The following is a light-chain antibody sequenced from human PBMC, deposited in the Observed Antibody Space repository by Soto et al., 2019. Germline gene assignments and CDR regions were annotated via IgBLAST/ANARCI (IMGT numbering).Light chain of an antibody. CDR3: LQGTHWPRT. J-gene: IGKJ1*01. CDR2: KVS. Sequence: EVVMTQSPLSLPVTLGQPASISCRSSQSLVNSDGNTYLNWFQQRPGQSPRRLIYKVSNRDSGVPDRFSGSGSGTDFTLKISRVEAEDIGFYYCLQGTHWPRTFGQGTKVEIK. V-gene: IGKV2-30*01. CDR1: QSLVNSDGNTY.